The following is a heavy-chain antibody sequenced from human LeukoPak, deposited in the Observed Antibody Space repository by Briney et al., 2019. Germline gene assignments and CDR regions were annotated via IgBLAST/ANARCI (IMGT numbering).Heavy chain of an antibody. V-gene: IGHV1-2*02. D-gene: IGHD6-13*01. Sequence: GASVKVSCKASGYTFTSYGISWVRQAPGQGLEWMGWINPNSGGTNYAQKFQGRVTMTRDTSISTAYMELSRLRSDDTAVYYCAKAIPAAWGDYWGQGTLVTVSS. CDR1: GYTFTSYG. CDR2: INPNSGGT. CDR3: AKAIPAAWGDY. J-gene: IGHJ4*02.